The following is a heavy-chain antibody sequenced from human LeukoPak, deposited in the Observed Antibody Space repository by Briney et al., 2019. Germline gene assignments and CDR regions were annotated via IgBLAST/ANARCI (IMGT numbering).Heavy chain of an antibody. CDR1: GDSISSGDYY. CDR2: IYTSGST. J-gene: IGHJ5*02. CDR3: ARAPRVAAADWFDP. V-gene: IGHV4-61*02. D-gene: IGHD6-13*01. Sequence: SETLSLTCTVSGDSISSGDYYWSWIRQPAGKGLEWIGRIYTSGSTNYNPSLKSRVTISVDTSKNQFSLKLSSVTAADTAVYYCARAPRVAAADWFDPWGQGTLVTVSS.